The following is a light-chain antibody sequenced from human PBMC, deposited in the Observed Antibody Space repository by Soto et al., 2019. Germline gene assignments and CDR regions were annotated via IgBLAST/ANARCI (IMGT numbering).Light chain of an antibody. J-gene: IGKJ1*01. CDR3: QQYGSPRGT. CDR1: QSVSSSY. CDR2: GAS. Sequence: EIVLTQSPGTLSLSPGERANLSCRASQSVSSSYLAWYQQKPGQAPRLLIYGASSRATGIPDRFSGSGSATDFTLTISRLEPEDFAVYYCQQYGSPRGTFGQGTKVDIK. V-gene: IGKV3-20*01.